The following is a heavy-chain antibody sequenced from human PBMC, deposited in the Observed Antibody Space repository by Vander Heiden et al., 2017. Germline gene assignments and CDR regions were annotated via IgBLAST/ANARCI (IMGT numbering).Heavy chain of an antibody. J-gene: IGHJ4*02. D-gene: IGHD3-10*01. CDR1: GFTFSSYG. V-gene: IGHV3-33*01. Sequence: QVQLVESGGGVVQPGRSLRLSCAASGFTFSSYGMHWVRQAPGKGLEWVAVIWYDGSNKYYADSVKGRFTISRDNSKNTLYLQMNSLRAEDTAVYYCARDGVFGELSPVDYWGQGTLVTVSS. CDR3: ARDGVFGELSPVDY. CDR2: IWYDGSNK.